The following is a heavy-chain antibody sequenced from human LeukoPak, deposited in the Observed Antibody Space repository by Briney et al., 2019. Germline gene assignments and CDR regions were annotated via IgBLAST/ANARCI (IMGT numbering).Heavy chain of an antibody. D-gene: IGHD3-22*01. CDR3: ARDTAEIVDPYYYYMDV. CDR2: IRYDGGKK. Sequence: GGSLRLSCAASRFTFSSYGMHWVRQAPGKGLEWVAFIRYDGGKKYYADSVKGRFTISRDNSKNTLYLQMNSLRAEDTAVYYCARDTAEIVDPYYYYMDVWGKGTTVTISS. CDR1: RFTFSSYG. J-gene: IGHJ6*03. V-gene: IGHV3-30*02.